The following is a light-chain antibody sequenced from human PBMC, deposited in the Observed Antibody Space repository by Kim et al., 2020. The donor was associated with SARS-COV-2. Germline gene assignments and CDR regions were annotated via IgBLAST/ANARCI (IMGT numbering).Light chain of an antibody. CDR3: QAWDSSTVV. Sequence: SPEKKSRLDSAEVRWWDKYRSWHKQRRGKTPMLVIYQDIKRRTGSPERYTGTNTGNTGTLTINETKAMDEGNYYWQAWDSSTVVFGGGTQLTVL. CDR1: RWWDKY. V-gene: IGLV3-1*01. J-gene: IGLJ3*02. CDR2: QDI.